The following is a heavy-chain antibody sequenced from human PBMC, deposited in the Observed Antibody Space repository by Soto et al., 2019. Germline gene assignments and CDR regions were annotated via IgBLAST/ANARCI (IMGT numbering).Heavy chain of an antibody. Sequence: TLSLTCSVSGGSINSYWWSWIRQPAGKGLEWIGRVYSSGTTDYNPSLNSRATMSVETSKNQFSLKLSSVTAADTAVYYCARDIASYAYGEGYWGQGIQVTVSS. D-gene: IGHD2-21*01. CDR3: ARDIASYAYGEGY. J-gene: IGHJ4*02. CDR2: VYSSGTT. V-gene: IGHV4-4*07. CDR1: GGSINSYW.